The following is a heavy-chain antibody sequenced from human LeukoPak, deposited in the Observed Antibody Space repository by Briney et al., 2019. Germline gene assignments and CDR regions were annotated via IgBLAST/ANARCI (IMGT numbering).Heavy chain of an antibody. CDR2: INPSGGCT. J-gene: IGHJ4*02. V-gene: IGHV1-46*01. D-gene: IGHD6-19*01. Sequence: ASVKVSCKASGYTFTSYRVHWVRQAPGQGLERMGLINPSGGCTTYAQNFQGRVSMTRDTSTSTVYMELSRLRSEDTAVYYCAVLAVAALSRYWGQGTPVTVSS. CDR1: GYTFTSYR. CDR3: AVLAVAALSRY.